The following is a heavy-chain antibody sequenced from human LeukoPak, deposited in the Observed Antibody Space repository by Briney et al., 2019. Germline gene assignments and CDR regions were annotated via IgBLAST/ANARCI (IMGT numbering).Heavy chain of an antibody. D-gene: IGHD5-18*01. CDR3: ARVEWEYTAMVTGPRGMDV. J-gene: IGHJ6*02. CDR2: INPSGGST. Sequence: ASVKVSCKASGYTFTSYYMHWVRQAPGQGLEWMGLINPSGGSTSYAQKFQGRVTMTRDTSTSTVYMELSSLRSEDTAVYYCARVEWEYTAMVTGPRGMDVWGQGTTATVSS. V-gene: IGHV1-46*01. CDR1: GYTFTSYY.